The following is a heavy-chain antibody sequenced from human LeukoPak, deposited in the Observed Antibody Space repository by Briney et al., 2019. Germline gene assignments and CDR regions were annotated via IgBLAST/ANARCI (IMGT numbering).Heavy chain of an antibody. J-gene: IGHJ4*02. CDR3: AKDARNRLLYHGGYFDY. D-gene: IGHD2-8*01. Sequence: PGGSLRLSYAASGFTFSSYAMSWVRQAPGKGLEWVSAISGSGGSTYYADSVKGRFTISRDNSKNTLYLQMNSLRDEDTAVYYCAKDARNRLLYHGGYFDYWGQGTLVTVSS. CDR1: GFTFSSYA. V-gene: IGHV3-23*01. CDR2: ISGSGGST.